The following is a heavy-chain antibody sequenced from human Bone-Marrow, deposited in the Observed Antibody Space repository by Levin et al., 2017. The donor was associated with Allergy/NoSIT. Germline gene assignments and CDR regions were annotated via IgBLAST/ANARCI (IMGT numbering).Heavy chain of an antibody. CDR1: GLIFSSYA. J-gene: IGHJ6*02. D-gene: IGHD4-17*01. V-gene: IGHV3-23*01. Sequence: PGGSLRLSCEVSGLIFSSYAMSWVRQAPGRGLEWVSVIRGSGETTYYADSVKGRFTISRDNSKNTVYLQMNSLRADDTAVYYCAKALGDYLWYSYGMDVWGQGTPFTVSS. CDR2: IRGSGETT. CDR3: AKALGDYLWYSYGMDV.